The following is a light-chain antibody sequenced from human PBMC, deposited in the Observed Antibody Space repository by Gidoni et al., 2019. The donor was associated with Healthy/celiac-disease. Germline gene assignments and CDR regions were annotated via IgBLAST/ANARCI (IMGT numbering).Light chain of an antibody. CDR3: QQYDNLPPSLT. CDR2: DAS. Sequence: IQMTQSPSSLSASVGDRATITCQSSTDISNYLNWYKQKPGKAPKLLIFDASNLETGAPSRFSVSGSGTDFTFTISSLHPEDIASYYCQQYDNLPPSLTFGGGTKVEIK. V-gene: IGKV1-33*01. CDR1: TDISNY. J-gene: IGKJ4*01.